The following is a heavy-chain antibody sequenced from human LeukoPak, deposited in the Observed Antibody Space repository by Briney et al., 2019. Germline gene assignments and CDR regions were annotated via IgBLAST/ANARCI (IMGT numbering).Heavy chain of an antibody. V-gene: IGHV6-1*01. D-gene: IGHD6-13*01. CDR2: TYYRSKWYN. Sequence: SQTLSLTCAISGVSVSSNSATRDWIRQSPSRGLEWLGRTYYRSKWYNDYAVSVKSRITINPDTSKNQFSLQLNSVTPEDTAVYYCVRGSKGSSPYWYFDLWGRGTLVTASS. CDR3: VRGSKGSSPYWYFDL. J-gene: IGHJ2*01. CDR1: GVSVSSNSAT.